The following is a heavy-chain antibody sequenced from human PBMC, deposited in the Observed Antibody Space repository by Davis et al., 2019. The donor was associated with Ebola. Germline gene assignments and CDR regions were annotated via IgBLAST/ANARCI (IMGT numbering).Heavy chain of an antibody. V-gene: IGHV3-23*01. CDR2: ISGSGGST. D-gene: IGHD3-3*01. CDR1: GFTFSSYA. CDR3: ARDPYEFWSGYLYYYYGMDV. Sequence: GESLKISCAASGFTFSSYAMSWVRQAPGKGLEWVSAISGSGGSTYYADSLRGRFTISRDNSKNTLYLQMNSLRAEDTAVYYCARDPYEFWSGYLYYYYGMDVWGQGTTVTVSS. J-gene: IGHJ6*02.